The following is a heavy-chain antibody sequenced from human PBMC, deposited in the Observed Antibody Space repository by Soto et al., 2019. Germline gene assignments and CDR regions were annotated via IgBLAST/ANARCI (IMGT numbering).Heavy chain of an antibody. Sequence: QVQLVESGGGVVQPGRSLRLSCAASGFTFNTFGMHWVRQAPVKGLEWLAVISYDGSNKYYVDSVKGRVTVSRDNSKNTLYLQMNSLRVEDTAVYFCAPLTTVTTMIFYYYGLEVWGQGTKVTVSS. CDR1: GFTFNTFG. J-gene: IGHJ6*02. CDR2: ISYDGSNK. V-gene: IGHV3-30*03. D-gene: IGHD4-17*01. CDR3: APLTTVTTMIFYYYGLEV.